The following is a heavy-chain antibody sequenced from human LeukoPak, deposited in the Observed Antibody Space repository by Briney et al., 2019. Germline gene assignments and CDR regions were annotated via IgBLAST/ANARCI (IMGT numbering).Heavy chain of an antibody. CDR1: GFTFSNYE. CDR2: ISSSGSTI. CDR3: ARDGYGNGPEFDY. J-gene: IGHJ4*02. D-gene: IGHD2-8*01. V-gene: IGHV3-48*03. Sequence: GGSLRLSCTASGFTFSNYEMNSVRQAPGKGLEWVSYISSSGSTIYYADSVNGRFTISRDNAQNSLYLQMNSLRAEDTAVYYCARDGYGNGPEFDYWGQGTLVTVSS.